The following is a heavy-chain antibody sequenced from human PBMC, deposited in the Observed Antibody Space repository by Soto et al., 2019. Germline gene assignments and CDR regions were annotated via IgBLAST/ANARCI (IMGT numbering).Heavy chain of an antibody. Sequence: SETLSLTCSVSGGSISSYYWSWIRQPPGKGLEWIGYIFYSGRSGSTNYNPSLKSRVIISVDTSKNQFSPKMSSVTAADTAVYYCARTALGWFDPWGQGTLVTVSS. V-gene: IGHV4-59*01. CDR3: ARTALGWFDP. D-gene: IGHD2-21*02. CDR2: IFYSGRSGST. J-gene: IGHJ5*02. CDR1: GGSISSYY.